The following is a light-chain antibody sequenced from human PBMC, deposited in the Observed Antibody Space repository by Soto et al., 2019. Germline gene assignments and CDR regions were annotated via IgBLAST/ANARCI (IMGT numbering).Light chain of an antibody. CDR3: QQSYSTPPDT. V-gene: IGKV1-39*01. CDR1: QSISIY. CDR2: AAS. J-gene: IGKJ2*01. Sequence: DIQMTQSSSSLSASVGDRVTITCRASQSISIYLNWYQQKPGKAPKLLIYAASSLHSGVPSRFSGSGSGTDFTLTISSLQPEDFATYYCQQSYSTPPDTFGQGTRLEIK.